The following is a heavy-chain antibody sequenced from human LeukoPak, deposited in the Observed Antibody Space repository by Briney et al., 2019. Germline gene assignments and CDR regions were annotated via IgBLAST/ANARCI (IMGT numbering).Heavy chain of an antibody. CDR2: IYTSGST. CDR3: ARGGPSYYYDSSGCPDNWFDP. V-gene: IGHV4-61*02. CDR1: GCSISSGRYY. Sequence: PADTLAITRTGTGCSISSGRYYVSWIRQPTGKGLEWIGRIYTSGSTNYNPSLKSRVTISVDTSKNQFSLKLSSVTAADTAVYYCARGGPSYYYDSSGCPDNWFDPWGQGTLVTVSS. J-gene: IGHJ5*02. D-gene: IGHD3-22*01.